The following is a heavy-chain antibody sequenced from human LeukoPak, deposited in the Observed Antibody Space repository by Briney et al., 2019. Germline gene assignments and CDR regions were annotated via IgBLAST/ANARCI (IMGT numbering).Heavy chain of an antibody. CDR2: INHSGST. J-gene: IGHJ4*02. Sequence: AETLSLTCAAYGVSFSGYYWSWVRQPPGKGLEWIGEINHSGSTNYNPPLKSRVTISVDTSKNQFSLKLSTVTAADTAVYYCARGGITGTSHYFDYWGQGTLVTVSS. V-gene: IGHV4-34*01. D-gene: IGHD1-7*01. CDR1: GVSFSGYY. CDR3: ARGGITGTSHYFDY.